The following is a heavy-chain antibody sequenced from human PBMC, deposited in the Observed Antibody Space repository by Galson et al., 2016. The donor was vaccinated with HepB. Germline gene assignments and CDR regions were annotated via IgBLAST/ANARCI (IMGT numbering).Heavy chain of an antibody. J-gene: IGHJ4*02. V-gene: IGHV3-30*19. CDR2: ISHDGTET. CDR1: GFIFSNYG. Sequence: SLRLSCAASGFIFSNYGMHWVRQVPGKGLEWVAVISHDGTETFYGDFVKGRFIVSRDNSKKMLYLQMNSLRPEDTAVYSCARDHEVLPAQVGYPKDYWGQGTLVTISS. CDR3: ARDHEVLPAQVGYPKDY. D-gene: IGHD2-2*01.